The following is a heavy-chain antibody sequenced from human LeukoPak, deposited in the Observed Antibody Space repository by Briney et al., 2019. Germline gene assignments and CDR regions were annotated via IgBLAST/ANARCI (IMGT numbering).Heavy chain of an antibody. D-gene: IGHD2/OR15-2a*01. CDR3: VSFYETY. V-gene: IGHV3-74*01. CDR1: GFSLSDHY. CDR2: INSDGSWT. J-gene: IGHJ4*02. Sequence: GGSLRLSCAASGFSLSDHYMDWVRQAPGKGLVWVSHINSDGSWTSYADSVKGRFTISKDNAKNTVYLQMNSLRAEDTAVYYCVSFYETYWGRGTLVTVSS.